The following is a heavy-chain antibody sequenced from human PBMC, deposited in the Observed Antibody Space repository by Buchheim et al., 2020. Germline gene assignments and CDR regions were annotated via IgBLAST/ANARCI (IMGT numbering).Heavy chain of an antibody. CDR2: IYTSGST. Sequence: QVQLQESGPGLVKPSQTLSLTCTVSGGSISSGSYYWSWIRQPAGKGLEWIGRIYTSGSTNYNPSLKSRVTISVDTSKKQFSLKLSSVTAADTAVYYCARARNIPNYYYYGMDVWGQGTT. V-gene: IGHV4-61*02. J-gene: IGHJ6*02. D-gene: IGHD2/OR15-2a*01. CDR1: GGSISSGSYY. CDR3: ARARNIPNYYYYGMDV.